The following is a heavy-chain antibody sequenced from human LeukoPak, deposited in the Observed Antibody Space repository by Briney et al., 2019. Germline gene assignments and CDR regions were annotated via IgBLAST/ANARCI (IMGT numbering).Heavy chain of an antibody. CDR3: AREALGSSSWYWYYGMDV. CDR1: GYTFTSYA. V-gene: IGHV1-3*01. Sequence: ASVKVSCTASGYTFTSYAMHWVRQAPGQRLEWMGWINAGNGNTKYSQKFQGRVTITRDTSASTAYMELSSLRSEDTAEYYCAREALGSSSWYWYYGMDVWGQGTTVTVSS. CDR2: INAGNGNT. D-gene: IGHD6-13*01. J-gene: IGHJ6*02.